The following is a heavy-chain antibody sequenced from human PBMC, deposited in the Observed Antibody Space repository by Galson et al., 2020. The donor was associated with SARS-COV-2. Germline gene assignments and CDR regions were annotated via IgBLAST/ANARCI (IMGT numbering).Heavy chain of an antibody. CDR1: GASITGSTYF. D-gene: IGHD3-16*02. CDR2: IYYSGAT. J-gene: IGHJ5*02. CDR3: ARATLERLVMWFDP. V-gene: IGHV4-39*07. Sequence: PSETLSLTCTVSGASITGSTYFWGWVRQPPGQGLEWIANIYYSGATYYNQSLKSRVTISVDTSKNQFSLKLRSVTAADTAVYSCARATLERLVMWFDPWGQGSLVTVSS.